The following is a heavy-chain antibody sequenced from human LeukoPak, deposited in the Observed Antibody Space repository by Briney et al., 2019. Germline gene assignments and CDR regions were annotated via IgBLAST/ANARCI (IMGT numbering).Heavy chain of an antibody. CDR2: ISSSSSYI. V-gene: IGHV3-21*04. CDR1: GFTFSSYS. Sequence: GGSLRLSCAASGFTFSSYSMNWVRQAPGKGLEWVSSISSSSSYIYYADSVKGRFTISRDNAKNSLYLQMNSLRAEDTAVYYCARDTGPHSTVTIFVSRHNWFDPWGQGTLVTVSS. CDR3: ARDTGPHSTVTIFVSRHNWFDP. J-gene: IGHJ5*02. D-gene: IGHD4-17*01.